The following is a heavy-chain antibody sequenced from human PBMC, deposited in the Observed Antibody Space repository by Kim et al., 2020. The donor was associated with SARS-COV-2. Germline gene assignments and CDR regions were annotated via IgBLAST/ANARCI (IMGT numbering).Heavy chain of an antibody. Sequence: GGSLRLSCAASGFTFSSYWMHWVRQAPGKGLVWVSRISNDGSSTGYADSVKGRFTISRDNAQNTLYLQMNSLRAEDTAVYYCGMSGFCSLHYWGHGNLVTVSS. V-gene: IGHV3-74*01. CDR1: GFTFSSYW. D-gene: IGHD3-3*01. CDR3: GMSGFCSLHY. J-gene: IGHJ4*01. CDR2: ISNDGSST.